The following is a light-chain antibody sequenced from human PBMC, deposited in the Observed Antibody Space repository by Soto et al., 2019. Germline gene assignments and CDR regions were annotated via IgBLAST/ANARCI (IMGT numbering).Light chain of an antibody. Sequence: EIVLTQSPATLSLSPGERATLSCRASQSIGSYLAWLQQKPGQAPRLLIYAASNRAAGVPARFSGSGSGTDFTLTINSLEPEDSRFYYCQQRRNSITFGQGTRLQI. J-gene: IGKJ5*01. CDR1: QSIGSY. CDR3: QQRRNSIT. CDR2: AAS. V-gene: IGKV3-11*01.